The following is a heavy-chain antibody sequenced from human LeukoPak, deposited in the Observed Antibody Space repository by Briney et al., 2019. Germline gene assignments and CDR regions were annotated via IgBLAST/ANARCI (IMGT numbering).Heavy chain of an antibody. J-gene: IGHJ5*02. V-gene: IGHV3-66*01. CDR3: AGDPDP. Sequence: GGSLRLSCAASGFSAWSNYMSWVRQAPGKGLEWVSVIWSGGGTYYADSVKGRFTISRDNSKNTVYLQMNSLRAEDTAVYYCAGDPDPWGQGTLVTVSS. CDR1: GFSAWSNY. CDR2: IWSGGGT.